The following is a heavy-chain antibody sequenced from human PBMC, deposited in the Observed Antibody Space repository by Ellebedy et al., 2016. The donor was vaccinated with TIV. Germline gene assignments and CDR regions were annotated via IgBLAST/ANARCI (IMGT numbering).Heavy chain of an antibody. CDR3: ARAMVRDAGWFDP. J-gene: IGHJ5*02. D-gene: IGHD3-10*01. Sequence: ASVKVSCKASGYTFTGYYMHWVRQAPGQGLEWMGWISAYNGNTNYAQKLQGRVTMTEDTSTDTAYMELSSLRSEDTAVYYCARAMVRDAGWFDPWGQGTLVTVSS. CDR1: GYTFTGYY. CDR2: ISAYNGNT. V-gene: IGHV1-18*04.